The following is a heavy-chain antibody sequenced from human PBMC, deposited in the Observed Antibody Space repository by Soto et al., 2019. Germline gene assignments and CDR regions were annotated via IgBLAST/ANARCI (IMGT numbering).Heavy chain of an antibody. D-gene: IGHD3-3*01. Sequence: ASVKVSCKASGYTFTSYDINWVRQATGQGPEWMGWMNPNSGNTGYAQKFQGRVTMTRNTSISTAYMELSSLRSEDTAVYYCARGTRYFAYYDFWSGYQKNFDYWGQGTLVTVSS. J-gene: IGHJ4*02. CDR2: MNPNSGNT. CDR3: ARGTRYFAYYDFWSGYQKNFDY. CDR1: GYTFTSYD. V-gene: IGHV1-8*01.